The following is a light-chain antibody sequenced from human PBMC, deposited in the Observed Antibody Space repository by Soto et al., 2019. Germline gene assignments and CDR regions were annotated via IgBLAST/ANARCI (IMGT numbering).Light chain of an antibody. CDR2: SNN. CDR1: SSNIGTSP. V-gene: IGLV1-44*01. J-gene: IGLJ3*02. CDR3: ATWDDSHYGTV. Sequence: QSVLTQPPSASGTPGQRVTISCSGSSSNIGTSPVQWFRHLPGSAPELLIYSNNQRPSGVPDRFSGSKSGTSASLAISGLQSEDGPDYHCATWDDSHYGTVFGEGTKAAVL.